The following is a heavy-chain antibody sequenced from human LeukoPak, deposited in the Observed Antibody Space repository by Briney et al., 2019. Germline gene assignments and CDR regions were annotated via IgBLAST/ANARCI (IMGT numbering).Heavy chain of an antibody. V-gene: IGHV3-23*01. CDR1: GFTFSSYA. Sequence: GGSLRLSCAASGFTFSSYAMGWVRQAPGKGLEWVSAISGSGGSTYYADSVKGRFTISRDNSKNTLYLQMNSLRAEDTAVYYCAKFLPTHIVVANYYFDYWGQGTLVTVSS. CDR3: AKFLPTHIVVANYYFDY. CDR2: ISGSGGST. J-gene: IGHJ4*02. D-gene: IGHD2-21*01.